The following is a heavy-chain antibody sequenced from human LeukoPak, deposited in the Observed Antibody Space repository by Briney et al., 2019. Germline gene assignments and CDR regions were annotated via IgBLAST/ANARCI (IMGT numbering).Heavy chain of an antibody. CDR3: ARSRGDYDFWSGYFDY. Sequence: SQTLSLTCTVSGGSISSGDYYWSWIREPPGKGLEWIGYIYYSGSTYYNPSLKSRVTISVDTSKNQFSLKLSSVTAADTAVYYCARSRGDYDFWSGYFDYWGQGTLVTVSS. CDR1: GGSISSGDYY. V-gene: IGHV4-30-4*08. D-gene: IGHD3-3*01. J-gene: IGHJ4*02. CDR2: IYYSGST.